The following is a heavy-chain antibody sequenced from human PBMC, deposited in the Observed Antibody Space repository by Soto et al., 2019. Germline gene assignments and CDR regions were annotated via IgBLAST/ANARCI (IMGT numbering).Heavy chain of an antibody. CDR3: ARGLLRGFIAAAGRKSNWFDP. J-gene: IGHJ5*02. D-gene: IGHD6-13*01. CDR1: GGSFSGYY. Sequence: SEPLSLTCAVYGGSFSGYYWSWIRQPPGKGLEWIGEINHSGSTNYNPSLKSRVTISVDTSKNQFSLKLSSVTAADTAVYYCARGLLRGFIAAAGRKSNWFDPWGQGTLVTVSS. CDR2: INHSGST. V-gene: IGHV4-34*01.